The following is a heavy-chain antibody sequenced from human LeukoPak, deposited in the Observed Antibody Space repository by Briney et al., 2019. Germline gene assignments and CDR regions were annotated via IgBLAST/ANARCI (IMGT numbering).Heavy chain of an antibody. V-gene: IGHV3-30*18. CDR1: GFTFSSYG. CDR3: AKGMVATDY. D-gene: IGHD5-12*01. CDR2: ISYDGSNK. J-gene: IGHJ4*02. Sequence: GGSLRLSCAASGFTFSSYGMHWVRQAPGKGLEWVAVISYDGSNKYYADSVKGRFTISRDNSKNTLYLQMNSLRAEDTAVYYCAKGMVATDYWGQGTLVTVPS.